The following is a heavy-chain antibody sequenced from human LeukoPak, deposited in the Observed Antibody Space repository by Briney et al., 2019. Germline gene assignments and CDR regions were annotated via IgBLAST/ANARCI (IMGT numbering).Heavy chain of an antibody. V-gene: IGHV1-69*01. J-gene: IGHJ6*02. CDR3: ARTVVVTARNYYYYGMDV. CDR2: IIPIFGTA. Sequence: SVKVSCKASGGTFSSYAISWVRQAPGQGLEWMGGIIPIFGTANYAQKFQGRVTITADESTSTAYMELSSLRSEDTAVYYCARTVVVTARNYYYYGMDVWGQGTTVTVSS. D-gene: IGHD2-21*02. CDR1: GGTFSSYA.